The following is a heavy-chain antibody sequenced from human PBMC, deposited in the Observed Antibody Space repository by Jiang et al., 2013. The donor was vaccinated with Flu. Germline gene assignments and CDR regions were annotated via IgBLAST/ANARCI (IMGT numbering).Heavy chain of an antibody. V-gene: IGHV4-59*08. CDR2: SITWEH. CDR1: GGSISSYY. CDR3: ASLSLGLDAFDI. Sequence: LLKPSETLSLTCAVSGGSISSYYWSWIRQPPGRDWSGLGISITWEHQLQPSLKSRVTISVDTSKNQFSLKLSSVTAADTAVYYCASLSLGLDAFDIWGQGTMVTVSS. J-gene: IGHJ3*02.